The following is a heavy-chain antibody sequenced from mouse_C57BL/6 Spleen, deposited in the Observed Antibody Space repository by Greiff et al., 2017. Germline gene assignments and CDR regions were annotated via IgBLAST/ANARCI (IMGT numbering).Heavy chain of an antibody. D-gene: IGHD1-1*01. CDR1: GYSITSGYY. J-gene: IGHJ4*01. V-gene: IGHV3-6*01. CDR3: ARDNYGYAMDY. CDR2: ISYDGSN. Sequence: EVQLVESGPGLVKPSQSLSLTCSVTGYSITSGYYWNWIRQFPGNKLEWMGYISYDGSNNYNPSLKIRISITRDTSKNQFFLKLNSVTTEDTATYYCARDNYGYAMDYWGQGTSVTVSS.